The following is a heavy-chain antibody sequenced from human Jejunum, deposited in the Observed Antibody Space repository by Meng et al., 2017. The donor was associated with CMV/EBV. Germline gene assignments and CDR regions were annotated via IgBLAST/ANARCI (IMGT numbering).Heavy chain of an antibody. CDR1: CASISTYV. CDR3: ATYKSGRIYFNY. V-gene: IGHV4-4*07. CDR2: IYASGSA. J-gene: IGHJ4*02. Sequence: PGLVKPSETLSPTCTVSCASISTYVWSWIRQTAGKGLEWIGRIYASGSANYNPSLKSRVTMSVDTSKNQLSLNLRSVTAADTAVYYCATYKSGRIYFNYWGQGTLVTVSS. D-gene: IGHD3-10*01.